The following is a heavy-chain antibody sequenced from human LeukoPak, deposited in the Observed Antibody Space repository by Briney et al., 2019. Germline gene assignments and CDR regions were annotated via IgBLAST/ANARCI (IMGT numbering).Heavy chain of an antibody. Sequence: GASVKVSCKASGYTFTSYYIHWVRQAPGQGLEWMGIINPSGGSTSYAQKFQGRVTMTRDTSTSTVYMELSSLRSEDTAVYYCARVRQQLDGMDVWGKGTTVTVSS. D-gene: IGHD6-6*01. V-gene: IGHV1-46*01. CDR3: ARVRQQLDGMDV. CDR2: INPSGGST. CDR1: GYTFTSYY. J-gene: IGHJ6*04.